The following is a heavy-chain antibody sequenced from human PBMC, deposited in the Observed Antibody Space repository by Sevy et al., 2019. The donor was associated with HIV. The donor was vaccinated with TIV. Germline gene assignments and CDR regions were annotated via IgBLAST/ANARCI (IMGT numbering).Heavy chain of an antibody. CDR2: IWSSSSYI. V-gene: IGHV3-21*01. J-gene: IGHJ4*02. CDR1: GFTFSTYN. Sequence: GGSLRLSCAASGFTFSTYNMNWVRQAPGKGLEWVSSIWSSSSYIYYADSVKGRFTISRDNTKNSLYLQTNSLKVEDTAVYYCARDRTYGSFIDYWGQGTLVTVSS. D-gene: IGHD3-10*01. CDR3: ARDRTYGSFIDY.